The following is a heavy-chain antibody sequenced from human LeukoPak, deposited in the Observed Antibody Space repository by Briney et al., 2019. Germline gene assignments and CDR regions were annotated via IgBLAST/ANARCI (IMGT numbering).Heavy chain of an antibody. Sequence: GGSLRLSCAASGFIFSYYWMSWVRQAPGKGLEWVANIKEDGSDKCYVDSVKGRFTISRHNAENSLYLQMNSLRAEDTAVYYCARYDGGVAIDYWGQGTLVTVSS. CDR2: IKEDGSDK. J-gene: IGHJ4*02. CDR3: ARYDGGVAIDY. V-gene: IGHV3-7*01. D-gene: IGHD3-16*01. CDR1: GFIFSYYW.